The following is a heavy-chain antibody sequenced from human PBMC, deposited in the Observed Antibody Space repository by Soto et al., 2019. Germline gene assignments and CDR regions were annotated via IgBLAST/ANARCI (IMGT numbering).Heavy chain of an antibody. D-gene: IGHD3-22*01. Sequence: EVQLLESGGGLVQPGGSLRLSCAASGFTFSSYAMSWVRQAPGKGLEWVSAISGSGGSTYYADCVKGRFTITRDNSKNTLYLQLKSLSAEDTAVYSCAKVRYYYDSIGYYYELYYFDYWGQGTLVTVSS. CDR2: ISGSGGST. V-gene: IGHV3-23*01. CDR3: AKVRYYYDSIGYYYELYYFDY. J-gene: IGHJ4*02. CDR1: GFTFSSYA.